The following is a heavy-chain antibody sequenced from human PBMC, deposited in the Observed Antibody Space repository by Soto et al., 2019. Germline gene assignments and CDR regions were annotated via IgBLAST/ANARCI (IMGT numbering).Heavy chain of an antibody. D-gene: IGHD6-13*01. CDR2: ISSDGSNT. Sequence: QVQLVESGGGVVQPGRSLRLSCAASGFTFSSYAMHWVRQAPGKGLEWVAVISSDGSNTYYADSVKGRFTISRDNSKNTHCQQMNSLRSEDTAVYYCARDSSSSWPYYYYYYGMDVWGQGTTVTVPS. CDR3: ARDSSSSWPYYYYYYGMDV. CDR1: GFTFSSYA. J-gene: IGHJ6*02. V-gene: IGHV3-30-3*01.